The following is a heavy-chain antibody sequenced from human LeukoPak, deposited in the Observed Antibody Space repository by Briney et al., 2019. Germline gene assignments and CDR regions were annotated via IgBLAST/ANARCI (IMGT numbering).Heavy chain of an antibody. D-gene: IGHD1-1*01. V-gene: IGHV3-53*01. Sequence: PGGSLRLSCAASGFTVSSNYMSWVRQAPGKGLEWVSVIYSGGSTYYADSVKGRLTISRDNSKNTLYLQMNSLRAEDTAVYYCAKDLRPDGINDFDHWGQGTLVTVSS. CDR3: AKDLRPDGINDFDH. CDR1: GFTVSSNY. CDR2: IYSGGST. J-gene: IGHJ4*02.